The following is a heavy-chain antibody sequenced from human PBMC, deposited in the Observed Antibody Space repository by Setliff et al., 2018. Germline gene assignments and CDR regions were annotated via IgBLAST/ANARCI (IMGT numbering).Heavy chain of an antibody. CDR3: ARAGLAAANRKGLLEF. CDR1: GYTFTDYI. V-gene: IGHV1-18*01. J-gene: IGHJ4*02. Sequence: ASVKVSCKASGYTFTDYIINWVRQAPGQGLEWVGWISPHTGKTYFAQKFQGRVPMTRDVSTSTVYLELNSLTSEDTGVYYCARAGLAAANRKGLLEFWGQGTLVTVSS. D-gene: IGHD6-13*01. CDR2: ISPHTGKT.